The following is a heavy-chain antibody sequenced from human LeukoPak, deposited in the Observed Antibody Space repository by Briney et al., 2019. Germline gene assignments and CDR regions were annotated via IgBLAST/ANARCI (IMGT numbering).Heavy chain of an antibody. J-gene: IGHJ4*02. CDR3: ARGAVAGHLDH. V-gene: IGHV3-21*01. CDR2: ISSSSSYI. Sequence: GGSLRLSCAASGFTFSSYSMNWVRQAPGKGLEWVSAISSSSSYIYYADSVKGRFTIFRDNAKNTLYLQMNSLRAEDTAVYYCARGAVAGHLDHWGQGTLVTVSS. D-gene: IGHD6-19*01. CDR1: GFTFSSYS.